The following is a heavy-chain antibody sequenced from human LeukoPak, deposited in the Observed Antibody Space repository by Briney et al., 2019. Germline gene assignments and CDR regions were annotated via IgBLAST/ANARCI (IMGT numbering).Heavy chain of an antibody. Sequence: ASVKVSCKASGYTFTSYGISWMRQAPGEGLEWMGWINPNSGGTNYAQKFQGRVTMTRDTSISTAYMELSRLRSDDTAVYYCARARWLDVDYWGQGTLVTVSS. D-gene: IGHD6-19*01. CDR1: GYTFTSYG. V-gene: IGHV1-2*02. CDR2: INPNSGGT. CDR3: ARARWLDVDY. J-gene: IGHJ4*02.